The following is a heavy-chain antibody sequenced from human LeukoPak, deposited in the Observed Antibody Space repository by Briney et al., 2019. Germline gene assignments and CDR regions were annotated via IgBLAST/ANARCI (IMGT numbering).Heavy chain of an antibody. CDR1: GFTFSTYA. J-gene: IGHJ4*02. CDR2: IRPDGDRT. Sequence: GGSLRLSCAASGFTFSTYAITWVRQGPGKGLEWVSAIRPDGDRTSYANSVRGRFTISRANSNETVYLQIKGLRVEEPGVYYCSREKRGTRGGHTVDYWGQGPLVTVSS. CDR3: SREKRGTRGGHTVDY. D-gene: IGHD5-12*01. V-gene: IGHV3-23*01.